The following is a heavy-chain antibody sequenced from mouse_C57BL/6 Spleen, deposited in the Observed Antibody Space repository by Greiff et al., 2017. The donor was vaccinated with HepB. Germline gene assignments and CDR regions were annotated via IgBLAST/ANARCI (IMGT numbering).Heavy chain of an antibody. CDR2: IYPRDGST. J-gene: IGHJ4*01. D-gene: IGHD2-5*01. CDR3: ARSGSNSYYAMDY. CDR1: GYTFTSYD. V-gene: IGHV1-85*01. Sequence: VKLVESGPELVKPGASVKLSCKASGYTFTSYDINWVKQRPGQGLEWIGWIYPRDGSTKYNEKFKGKATLTVDTSSSTAYMELHSLTSEDSAVYFCARSGSNSYYAMDYWGQGTSVTVSS.